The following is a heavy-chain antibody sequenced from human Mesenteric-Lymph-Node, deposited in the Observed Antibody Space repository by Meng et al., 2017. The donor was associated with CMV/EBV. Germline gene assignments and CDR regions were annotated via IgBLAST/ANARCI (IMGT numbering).Heavy chain of an antibody. Sequence: GGSLRLSCAASGFTFTTYAMSWVRQAPGMGLEWVANIKQDGSEIHYVDSVKGRFTISRDNAKNSLYLQMNSLIVEDTAVYFCARAIYADWLLFSHWGQGAQVTVSS. V-gene: IGHV3-7*01. CDR2: IKQDGSEI. CDR1: GFTFTTYA. D-gene: IGHD3-9*01. J-gene: IGHJ4*02. CDR3: ARAIYADWLLFSH.